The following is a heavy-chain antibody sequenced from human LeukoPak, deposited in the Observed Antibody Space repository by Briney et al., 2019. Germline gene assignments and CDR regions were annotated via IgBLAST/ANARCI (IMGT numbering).Heavy chain of an antibody. CDR2: VSGGGRHK. Sequence: GGSLRLSCVASGFTFSTFAMGWVRQAPGNGLEWVSSVSGGGRHKYYPDSVKGRFTISRDNSKNTLYLQLGSLTTVDTAVYYCAKVRFGTEWYSSDAFALWGQGTLVTVAS. CDR1: GFTFSTFA. CDR3: AKVRFGTEWYSSDAFAL. D-gene: IGHD2/OR15-2a*01. V-gene: IGHV3-23*01. J-gene: IGHJ3*01.